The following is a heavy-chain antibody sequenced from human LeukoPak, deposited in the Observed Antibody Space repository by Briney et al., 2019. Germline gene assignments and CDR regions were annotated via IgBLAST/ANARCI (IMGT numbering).Heavy chain of an antibody. D-gene: IGHD3-22*01. CDR2: INPNSGGT. V-gene: IGHV1-2*02. CDR3: ARGHSSGYYYYFDY. J-gene: IGHJ4*02. CDR1: GYTFTGYY. Sequence: ASVKVSCKASGYTFTGYYMHWVRQAPGQGLEWMGWINPNSGGTNYAQKFQGRVTITADKSTSTAYMELSSLRSEDTAVYYCARGHSSGYYYYFDYWGQGTLVTVSS.